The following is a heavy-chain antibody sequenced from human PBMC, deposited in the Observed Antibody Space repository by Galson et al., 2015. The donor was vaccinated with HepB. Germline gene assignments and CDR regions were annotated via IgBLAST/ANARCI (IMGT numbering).Heavy chain of an antibody. J-gene: IGHJ5*02. CDR3: AKDESLNRARWGFDP. D-gene: IGHD1-14*01. V-gene: IGHV3-9*01. CDR1: GFTFDDYA. Sequence: SLRLSCAASGFTFDDYAMHWVRQAPGKGLEWVSGISWNSGSIGYADSVKGRFTISRDNAKNSLYLQMNSLRAEDTALYYCAKDESLNRARWGFDPWGQGTLITVSS. CDR2: ISWNSGSI.